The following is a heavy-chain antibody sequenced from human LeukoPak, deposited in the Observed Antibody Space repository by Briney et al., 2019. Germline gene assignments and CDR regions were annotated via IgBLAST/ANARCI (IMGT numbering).Heavy chain of an antibody. V-gene: IGHV5-51*01. CDR2: IYPGDSDT. CDR1: GYSFTSYL. CDR3: ARRIDYHDSSGYGDY. Sequence: AESLKISCTGSGYSFTSYLIGWVRHMPRKGLGWMGIIYPGDSDTRYSPSFQGQVTISADKSTSTAYLQWSSLKASDTAMYSCARRIDYHDSSGYGDYWGQGTRVTVSS. J-gene: IGHJ4*02. D-gene: IGHD3-22*01.